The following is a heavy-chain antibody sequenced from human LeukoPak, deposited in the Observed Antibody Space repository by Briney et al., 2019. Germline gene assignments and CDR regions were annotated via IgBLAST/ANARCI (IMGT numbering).Heavy chain of an antibody. CDR1: GFTFSSYS. D-gene: IGHD2-2*01. V-gene: IGHV3-21*01. CDR3: ARDSRRELLDY. CDR2: ISSSSSYI. Sequence: GGSLRLSCAASGFTFSSYSVNWVRQAPGKGLEWVSSISSSSSYIYYADSVKGRFTISRDNAKNSLYLQMNSLRAEDTAVYYCARDSRRELLDYWGQGALVTVSS. J-gene: IGHJ4*02.